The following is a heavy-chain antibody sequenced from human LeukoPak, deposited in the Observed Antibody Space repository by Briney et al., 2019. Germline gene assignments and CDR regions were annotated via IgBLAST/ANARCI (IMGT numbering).Heavy chain of an antibody. CDR1: GGSISSYY. CDR3: ARGGNYFDY. Sequence: SETLSLTCTVSGGSISSYYWSWIRQPPGKGLEWIGYIYYSGGTNYNPSLKSRVTISVDTSKNQFSLKLSSVTAADTAVYYCARGGNYFDYWGQGTLVTVSS. D-gene: IGHD6-13*01. CDR2: IYYSGGT. V-gene: IGHV4-59*01. J-gene: IGHJ4*02.